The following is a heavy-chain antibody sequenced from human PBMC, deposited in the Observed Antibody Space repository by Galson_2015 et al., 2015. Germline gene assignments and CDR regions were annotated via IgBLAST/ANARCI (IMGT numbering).Heavy chain of an antibody. Sequence: ISSGGYYWSWIRPHPGKGLEWIGYICYSGSTYYNPSLKSRFTISVDTSKNQFSLNLSSVTAADTAVYYCASLGGDTAMVLGPFDYWGQGTMVTVSS. D-gene: IGHD5-18*01. J-gene: IGHJ4*03. CDR1: ISSGGYY. CDR2: ICYSGST. CDR3: ASLGGDTAMVLGPFDY. V-gene: IGHV4-31*02.